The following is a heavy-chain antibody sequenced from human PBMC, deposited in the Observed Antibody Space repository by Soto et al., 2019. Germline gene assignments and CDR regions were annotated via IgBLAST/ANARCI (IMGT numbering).Heavy chain of an antibody. Sequence: QVQLVQSGAEVKKPGSSVKVSCKASGGTFSSYAISWVRQAPGQGLEWMGGIIPIFGTANYAQKFQGRVTITADESTRTAYIELSSLSSEDTAVYYCAGRFTKYYSYYYGMDVWGQGPTVTVSS. J-gene: IGHJ6*02. CDR3: AGRFTKYYSYYYGMDV. CDR1: GGTFSSYA. D-gene: IGHD2-8*01. V-gene: IGHV1-69*12. CDR2: IIPIFGTA.